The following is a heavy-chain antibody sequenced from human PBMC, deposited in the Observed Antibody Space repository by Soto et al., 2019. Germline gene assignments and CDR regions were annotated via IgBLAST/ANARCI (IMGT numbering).Heavy chain of an antibody. CDR3: ARDAADTPMVY. CDR1: GGIFRSNA. D-gene: IGHD5-18*01. J-gene: IGHJ4*02. CDR2: IIPQFPTP. Sequence: QVQLVQSGAEVRKPGSSVKVSCKSSGGIFRSNAISWVRQAPGQGLEWMGAIIPQFPTPYYAQKFRGRVTITADESTSTAYLALNSLTSDDTAVYFCARDAADTPMVYWGQGTPLTFSS. V-gene: IGHV1-69*01.